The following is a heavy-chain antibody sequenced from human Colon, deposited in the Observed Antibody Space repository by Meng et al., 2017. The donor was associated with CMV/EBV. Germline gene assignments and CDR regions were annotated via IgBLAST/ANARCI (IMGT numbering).Heavy chain of an antibody. CDR1: GFTFSTFG. CDR3: AKASSNFPYYSMDV. V-gene: IGHV3-30*02. J-gene: IGHJ6*02. Sequence: GESLKISCAASGFTFSTFGMHWVRQAPGKGLEWVAFIRYDGGKEYYGDSVKGRFTISRDNSNNTLFLQLSSLRADDTALYYCAKASSNFPYYSMDVWGQGTPVTVSS. CDR2: IRYDGGKE. D-gene: IGHD4-11*01.